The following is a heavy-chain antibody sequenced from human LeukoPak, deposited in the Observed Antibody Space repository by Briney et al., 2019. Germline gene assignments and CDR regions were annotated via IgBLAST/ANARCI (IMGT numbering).Heavy chain of an antibody. D-gene: IGHD2-15*01. J-gene: IGHJ4*02. Sequence: SETLSLTCDVYGGSFSGYYWSWIRQPPGKGLEWIGEINHSGGTNYNPSLKSRVTISVDTSKIQFSLKLSSVTAADTAVYYCARSVVLYYFDYWGQGTLVTVSS. CDR2: INHSGGT. CDR1: GGSFSGYY. CDR3: ARSVVLYYFDY. V-gene: IGHV4-34*01.